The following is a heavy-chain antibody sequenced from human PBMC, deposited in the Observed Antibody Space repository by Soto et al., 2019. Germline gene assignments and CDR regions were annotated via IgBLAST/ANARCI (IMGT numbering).Heavy chain of an antibody. CDR2: ISAYNGNT. Sequence: ASVKVSCKASGYTFTSYGISWVRQAPGQGLEWMGWISAYNGNTNYAQKLQGRVTMTTDTSTSTAYMELRSLRSDDTAVYYCARRAETNGWNGFGADKYYFDFWGQGTLVTVSS. CDR1: GYTFTSYG. D-gene: IGHD1-1*01. CDR3: ARRAETNGWNGFGADKYYFDF. J-gene: IGHJ4*02. V-gene: IGHV1-18*04.